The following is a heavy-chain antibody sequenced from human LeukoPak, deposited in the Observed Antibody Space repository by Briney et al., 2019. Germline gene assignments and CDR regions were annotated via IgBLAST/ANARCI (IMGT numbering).Heavy chain of an antibody. Sequence: WGSLRLSCTASGFTFSTYTMMWVRQAPGKGLQWLATFTGLGGKYYADSVKGRFSVSRDYSTNTLYLQMNSLSAEDTAVYYCAKGDAGGKVDWFDPWGQGTLVTVSS. CDR3: AKGDAGGKVDWFDP. CDR2: FTGLGGK. CDR1: GFTFSTYT. J-gene: IGHJ5*02. V-gene: IGHV3-23*01. D-gene: IGHD2-15*01.